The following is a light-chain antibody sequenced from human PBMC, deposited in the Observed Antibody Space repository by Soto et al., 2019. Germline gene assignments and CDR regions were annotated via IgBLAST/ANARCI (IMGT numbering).Light chain of an antibody. Sequence: QSVLTQTPSVSGTPGQRVNISCSGSSSNIGRNYVYWYHQFPGMAPKLLIYRDNERPSGVSDRFSGSKSGTSAPLAISGLRSGDEAEYHCATWDDSLGGPVFGGGTKLTVL. CDR2: RDN. CDR3: ATWDDSLGGPV. CDR1: SSNIGRNY. J-gene: IGLJ2*01. V-gene: IGLV1-47*01.